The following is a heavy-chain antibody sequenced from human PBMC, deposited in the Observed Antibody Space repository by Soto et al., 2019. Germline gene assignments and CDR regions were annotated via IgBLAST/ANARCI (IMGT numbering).Heavy chain of an antibody. CDR2: ISAYNGNT. V-gene: IGHV1-18*01. CDR3: ARDLWYSGSSYGMDV. Sequence: ASVKVSCKASGYTFTSYGISWVRQAPGQRLEWMGWISAYNGNTNYAQKFQGRVTITADESTSTAYMELSSLRSEDTAVYYCARDLWYSGSSYGMDVWGQGTTVTVSS. CDR1: GYTFTSYG. J-gene: IGHJ6*02. D-gene: IGHD1-26*01.